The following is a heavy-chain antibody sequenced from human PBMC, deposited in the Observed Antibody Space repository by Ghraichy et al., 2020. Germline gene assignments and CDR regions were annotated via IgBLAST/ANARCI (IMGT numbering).Heavy chain of an antibody. CDR1: GYTFTSYY. CDR2: INPSGGST. V-gene: IGHV1-46*01. J-gene: IGHJ4*02. Sequence: ASVKVSCKASGYTFTSYYMHWVRQAPGQGLEWMGIINPSGGSTSYAQKFQGRVTMTRDTSTSTVYMELSSLRSEDTAVYYCARDHSDFWSGYLTFRYFDYWGQGTLVTVSS. CDR3: ARDHSDFWSGYLTFRYFDY. D-gene: IGHD3-3*01.